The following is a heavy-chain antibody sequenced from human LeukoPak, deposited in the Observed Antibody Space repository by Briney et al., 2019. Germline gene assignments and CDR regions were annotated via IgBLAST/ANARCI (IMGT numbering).Heavy chain of an antibody. CDR3: ARDTHYYDSSGSNSLTY. Sequence: GGSLRLSCAASGFSFSSYAMTWARQAPVKGLEWVANIKQDGSEKYYVDSVKGRFTISRDNAKNSLYLQMNSLRAEDTAVYYCARDTHYYDSSGSNSLTYWGQGTLVTVSS. CDR2: IKQDGSEK. CDR1: GFSFSSYA. D-gene: IGHD3-22*01. J-gene: IGHJ4*02. V-gene: IGHV3-7*01.